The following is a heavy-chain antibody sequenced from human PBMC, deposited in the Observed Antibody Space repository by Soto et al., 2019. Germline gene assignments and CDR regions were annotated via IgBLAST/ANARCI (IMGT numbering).Heavy chain of an antibody. CDR2: IIPIFGTA. V-gene: IGHV1-69*13. D-gene: IGHD5-12*01. Sequence: XSVKVSCKASGGTFSSYAISWVRQAPGQGLEWMGGIIPIFGTANYAQKFQGRVTITADESTSTAYMELRSLRSEDTAVYYCARASGYDETNWFDPRGQGTLVTVSS. J-gene: IGHJ5*02. CDR1: GGTFSSYA. CDR3: ARASGYDETNWFDP.